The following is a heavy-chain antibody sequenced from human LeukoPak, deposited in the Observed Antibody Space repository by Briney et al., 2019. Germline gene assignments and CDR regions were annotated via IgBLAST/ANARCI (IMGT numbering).Heavy chain of an antibody. CDR1: GGSISSSSYY. J-gene: IGHJ3*02. D-gene: IGHD3-22*01. CDR3: AGSSGYYISAFDI. V-gene: IGHV4-39*07. CDR2: IYYSGST. Sequence: PPETLSLTCTVSGGSISSSSYYWGWIRQPPGKGLEWIGSIYYSGSTYYNPSLKSRVTISVDTSKNQFSLKLSSVTAADTAVYYCAGSSGYYISAFDIWGQGTMVTVSS.